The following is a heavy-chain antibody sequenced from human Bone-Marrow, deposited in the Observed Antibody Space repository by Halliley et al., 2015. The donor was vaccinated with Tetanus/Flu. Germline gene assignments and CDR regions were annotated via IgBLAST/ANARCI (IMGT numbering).Heavy chain of an antibody. J-gene: IGHJ4*02. CDR3: TTGGGYYGIDY. Sequence: AASGFTFSNAWMNWVRQTPGKGLEWVGRIKRKTDGGTTDYPAPVKGRFTISRDDSKSTLYLQMNSLKSEDTALYYCTTGGGYYGIDYWGQGTLVTVSS. V-gene: IGHV3-15*01. D-gene: IGHD3-22*01. CDR1: GFTFSNAW. CDR2: IKRKTDGGTT.